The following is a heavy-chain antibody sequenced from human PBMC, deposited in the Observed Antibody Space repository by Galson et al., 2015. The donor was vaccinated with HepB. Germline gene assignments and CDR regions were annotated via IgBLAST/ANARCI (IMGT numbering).Heavy chain of an antibody. V-gene: IGHV1-18*04. Sequence: SVKVSCKASGYTFTIYGITWVRQAPGQGLDWMGWISGYNGNTIYAQKLQGRVTMTTDTSTSTAYMELRSLRSDDTAVYYCARSDTGYDYGAYDSWGQGTLVTVSS. CDR2: ISGYNGNT. CDR3: ARSDTGYDYGAYDS. CDR1: GYTFTIYG. D-gene: IGHD5-12*01. J-gene: IGHJ5*01.